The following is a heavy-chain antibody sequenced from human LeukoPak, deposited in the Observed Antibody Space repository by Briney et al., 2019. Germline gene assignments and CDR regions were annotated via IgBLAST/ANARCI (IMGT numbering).Heavy chain of an antibody. CDR3: ARASYNWNGFDY. Sequence: GGSLRLSCAASGFTLSSYAMSWVRQGPGKGLEWVSAISVSGNTYHADSVKGRFTISRDNAKNSLYLQMNSLRAEDTAVYYCARASYNWNGFDYWGQGTLVTVSS. CDR1: GFTLSSYA. CDR2: ISVSGNT. V-gene: IGHV3-23*01. J-gene: IGHJ4*02. D-gene: IGHD1-20*01.